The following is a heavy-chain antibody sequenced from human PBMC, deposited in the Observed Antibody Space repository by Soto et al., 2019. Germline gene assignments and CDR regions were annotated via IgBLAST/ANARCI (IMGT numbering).Heavy chain of an antibody. J-gene: IGHJ4*02. V-gene: IGHV4-59*02. D-gene: IGHD3-16*01. Sequence: SGTLSLTCRVSGASVRSSFWYWVRQPPGKGLEWIGFISYSGRTNYSPSLESRVTISADTSKNQFSLKLSSVTAADTAVYYCARSRGGYFDYWGQGTLVTVSS. CDR2: ISYSGRT. CDR1: GASVRSSF. CDR3: ARSRGGYFDY.